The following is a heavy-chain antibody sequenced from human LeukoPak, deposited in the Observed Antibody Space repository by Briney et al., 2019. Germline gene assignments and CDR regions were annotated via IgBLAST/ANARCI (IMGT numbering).Heavy chain of an antibody. D-gene: IGHD2-2*01. Sequence: SETLSLTCAVSGYSISSGYYWGWIRQPPGKGLEWIGCIYHSVSTYYNPSLKSRVTISVDTSKNQFTLKLNSVTAADTAVYYCAREVTDCSSTSCQQYFDHWGQGTLVTVSS. CDR3: AREVTDCSSTSCQQYFDH. CDR1: GYSISSGYY. CDR2: IYHSVST. V-gene: IGHV4-38-2*02. J-gene: IGHJ4*02.